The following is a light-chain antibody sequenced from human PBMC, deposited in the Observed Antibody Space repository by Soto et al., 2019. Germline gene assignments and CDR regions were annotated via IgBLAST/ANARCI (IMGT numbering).Light chain of an antibody. J-gene: IGKJ5*01. Sequence: EIVLTQSPVTLSLSPGERATLSCRASQSVSSSYLAWYQQKPGQAPRLLIYGASSRATGIPDRFSGSGSGTDFTLTIRRLEPEDAAVYYCQQYGSSPITFGQGTRLEIK. CDR1: QSVSSSY. CDR3: QQYGSSPIT. V-gene: IGKV3-20*01. CDR2: GAS.